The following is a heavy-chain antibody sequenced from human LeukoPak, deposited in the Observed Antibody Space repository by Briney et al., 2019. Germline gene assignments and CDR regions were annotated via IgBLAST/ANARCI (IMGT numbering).Heavy chain of an antibody. V-gene: IGHV4-4*07. CDR2: IYTSGST. D-gene: IGHD3/OR15-3a*01. CDR3: ARVGLVPVAFFI. J-gene: IGHJ3*02. Sequence: SETLSLTCIVSGGSISSYSRTWIRQPAGKGLECIGRIYTSGSTHHNPALESRATISVDTSKNHFSLTLSSVTAAGSAVYYCARVGLVPVAFFIWGEGTMVTVSS. CDR1: GGSISSYS.